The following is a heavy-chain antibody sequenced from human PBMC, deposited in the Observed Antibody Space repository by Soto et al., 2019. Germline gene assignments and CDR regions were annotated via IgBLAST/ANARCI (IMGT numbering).Heavy chain of an antibody. CDR3: AREGESGYYGSGSYAEW. CDR1: GGTFSSYA. D-gene: IGHD3-10*01. V-gene: IGHV1-69*01. J-gene: IGHJ4*02. CDR2: IIPIFGTA. Sequence: QVQLVQSGAEVKKPGSSVKVSCKASGGTFSSYAISWVRQAPGQGLEWMGGIIPIFGTANYAQKFQGRVTITADESTSTAYMELSSLRSEDTAVYYCAREGESGYYGSGSYAEWGGQGTLVTVSS.